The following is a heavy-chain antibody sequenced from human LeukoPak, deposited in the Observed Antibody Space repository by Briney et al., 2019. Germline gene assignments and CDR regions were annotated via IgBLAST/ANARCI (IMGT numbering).Heavy chain of an antibody. CDR2: IYYSGST. J-gene: IGHJ6*02. V-gene: IGHV4-59*01. CDR1: GGSISSYY. Sequence: TSETLSLTCTVSGGSISSYYWSWIRQPPGKGLEWIGYIYYSGSTNYNPSLKSRVTISVDTSKNQFSLKLSSVTAADTAVYYCASGRELLREYYYYYGMDVWGQGTTVTVSS. CDR3: ASGRELLREYYYYYGMDV. D-gene: IGHD1-26*01.